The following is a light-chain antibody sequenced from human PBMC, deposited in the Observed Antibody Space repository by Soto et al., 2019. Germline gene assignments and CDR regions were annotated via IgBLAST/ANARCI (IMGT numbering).Light chain of an antibody. CDR1: SSDVGGFNY. CDR2: DVS. Sequence: QSALTQPASVSGSPGQSITISCTGTSSDVGGFNYVSWYQQHPGNAPKLMIYDVSNRPSGVSNRFSGSKSGNTASLTISGLQAEDEADYYCSSYTSSGTLVFGTGTKLTVL. V-gene: IGLV2-14*01. J-gene: IGLJ1*01. CDR3: SSYTSSGTLV.